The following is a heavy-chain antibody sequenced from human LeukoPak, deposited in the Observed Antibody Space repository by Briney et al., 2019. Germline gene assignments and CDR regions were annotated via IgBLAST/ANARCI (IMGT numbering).Heavy chain of an antibody. D-gene: IGHD7-27*01. CDR1: GGSISSDY. CDR2: IYYSGTT. Sequence: SETLSLTCTVSGGSISSDYWSWIRQSPGKGLEWIGYIYYSGTTSYNPSLKSRVTISLDASKNQFSLKLSSVTAADTAVYYCARGANWGSPDYWGQGTLVTVSS. V-gene: IGHV4-59*01. CDR3: ARGANWGSPDY. J-gene: IGHJ4*02.